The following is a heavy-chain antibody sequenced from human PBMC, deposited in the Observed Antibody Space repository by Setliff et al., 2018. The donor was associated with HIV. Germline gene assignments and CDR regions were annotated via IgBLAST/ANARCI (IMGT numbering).Heavy chain of an antibody. Sequence: ETLSLTCAVSGYSISSGFYWGWIRQPPGKGLEWIGSIYHSGSTYYNPSLRSRVTISVDTSKNQFSLKLSSVTAADTAVYYCASFFVTTVTNQDYWGQGTPVTVSS. CDR3: ASFFVTTVTNQDY. V-gene: IGHV4-38-2*01. D-gene: IGHD4-17*01. CDR2: IYHSGST. CDR1: GYSISSGFY. J-gene: IGHJ4*02.